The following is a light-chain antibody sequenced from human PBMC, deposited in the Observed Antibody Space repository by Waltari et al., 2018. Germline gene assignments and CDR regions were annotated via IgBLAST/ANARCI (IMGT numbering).Light chain of an antibody. CDR3: QEYDSHWS. V-gene: IGKV1-5*03. CDR2: KAS. CDR1: QGIGRW. J-gene: IGKJ1*01. Sequence: DIQLTQSPSTLSASVGDRVTLTCRASQGIGRWLVWYQQKPGKTPDLLIYKASILERGVPSRFSGSGSGTEFTLTITGLQPLDVATYYCQEYDSHWSFGQGTKVEIK.